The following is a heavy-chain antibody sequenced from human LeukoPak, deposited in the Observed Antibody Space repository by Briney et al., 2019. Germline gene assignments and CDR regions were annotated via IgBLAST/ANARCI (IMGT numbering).Heavy chain of an antibody. V-gene: IGHV4-59*08. CDR2: IYDSGST. CDR1: GGSISGYY. CDR3: ARRPSNEYGALNLDY. Sequence: SETLSLTCTVSGGSISGYYWSWVRQPPGKRLEWIGYIYDSGSTNYNPSLKGRATISLHTSKNQFSLQLSSVTAADAAVYYCARRPSNEYGALNLDYWGQGTLVTVSS. D-gene: IGHD4/OR15-4a*01. J-gene: IGHJ4*02.